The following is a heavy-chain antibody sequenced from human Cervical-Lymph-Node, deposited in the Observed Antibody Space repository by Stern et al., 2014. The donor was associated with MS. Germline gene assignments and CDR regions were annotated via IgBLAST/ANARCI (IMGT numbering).Heavy chain of an antibody. CDR1: GFSLSNYA. J-gene: IGHJ4*02. D-gene: IGHD2-21*01. CDR2: ISSCNSIL. CDR3: ARSLSLQGI. Sequence: EVQLEESGGGLVQPGGSLRLSCVASGFSLSNYAINWVRQAPGKGLEWVSSISSCNSILNYGDSVQGRFTISTDTATNSLYMQMDSLRDENTAVDYCARSLSLQGIWGKGTLVTVSS. V-gene: IGHV3-48*02.